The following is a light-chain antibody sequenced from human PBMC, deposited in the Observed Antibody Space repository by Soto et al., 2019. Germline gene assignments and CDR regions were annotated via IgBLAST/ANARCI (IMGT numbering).Light chain of an antibody. CDR2: GHS. J-gene: IGLJ2*01. V-gene: IGLV1-40*01. CDR3: ATWDGSLPGEV. CDR1: TSNIGAGYD. Sequence: QSVLTQPPSVSGAPGQRVTIACTGSTSNIGAGYDVHWYRHLPGAAPKLLLSGHSHRPSGVPDRLSGSKSGTSASLAITGLQAEDEADYYCATWDGSLPGEVFGGGTKLTVL.